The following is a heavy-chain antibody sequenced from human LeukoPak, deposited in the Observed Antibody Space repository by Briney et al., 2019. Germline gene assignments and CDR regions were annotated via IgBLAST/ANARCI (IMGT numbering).Heavy chain of an antibody. V-gene: IGHV6-1*01. Sequence: SQTLSLTCAISGDSVSSNSAAWNWIRQSPSRGLEWLGGTYYRSKWYYNYAVSVKSRMTITPDTSKNQFSLQLNSVTPEDTAVYYCVRDSGYGLDAFDIWDQGTMVTVPS. CDR1: GDSVSSNSAA. CDR3: VRDSGYGLDAFDI. D-gene: IGHD5-12*01. CDR2: TYYRSKWYY. J-gene: IGHJ3*02.